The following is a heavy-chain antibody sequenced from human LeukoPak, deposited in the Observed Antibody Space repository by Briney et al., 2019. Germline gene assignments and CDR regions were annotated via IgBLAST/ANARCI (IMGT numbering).Heavy chain of an antibody. CDR2: IRTKNNNLAT. J-gene: IGHJ4*02. V-gene: IGHV3-73*01. CDR1: GFSFSASA. CDR3: ASFDNDGDYYFNY. D-gene: IGHD4-17*01. Sequence: GGSLRLSCVASGFSFSASAIHWVRQAPGKGLEWVGRIRTKNNNLATTYSESVKGRFTISRDDSKNTASLQMNSLRAEDTATYFCASFDNDGDYYFNYWGRGTLVAVSP.